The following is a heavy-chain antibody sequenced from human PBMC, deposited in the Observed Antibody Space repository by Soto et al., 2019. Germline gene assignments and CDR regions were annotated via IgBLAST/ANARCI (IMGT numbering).Heavy chain of an antibody. CDR2: IYYSGST. Sequence: SETLSLTCTVSGCTIRSGDYYWSWIRQPPGKGLEWIGYIYYSGSTYYNPSLKSRVTISVDTSKNQFSLKLSSVTAADTAVYYCARDQIVATTNENWFDPWGQGTLVTVSS. D-gene: IGHD5-12*01. J-gene: IGHJ5*02. CDR3: ARDQIVATTNENWFDP. CDR1: GCTIRSGDYY. V-gene: IGHV4-30-4*01.